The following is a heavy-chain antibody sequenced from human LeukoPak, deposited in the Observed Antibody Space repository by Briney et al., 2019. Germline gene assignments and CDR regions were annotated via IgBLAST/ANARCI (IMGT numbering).Heavy chain of an antibody. CDR2: IKQDGSEK. V-gene: IGHV3-7*01. CDR1: GFTFSSYW. D-gene: IGHD5-12*01. J-gene: IGHJ5*02. CDR3: AREIVALNWFDP. Sequence: GGSLRLSCAASGFTFSSYWMSWVRQARGKGREGVANIKQDGSEKYYVDSVKGRFTIPRDNAKNSLYLQMNSLRAEDTAVYYCAREIVALNWFDPWGQGTLVTVSS.